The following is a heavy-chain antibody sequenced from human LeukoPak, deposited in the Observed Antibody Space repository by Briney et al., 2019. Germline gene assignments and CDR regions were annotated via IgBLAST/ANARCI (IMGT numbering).Heavy chain of an antibody. CDR2: VDYSGSP. CDR1: GGSISSYY. J-gene: IGHJ4*02. V-gene: IGHV4-59*08. D-gene: IGHD6-13*01. CDR3: ARHGVSWTFDY. Sequence: KPSETLSLTCTVSGGSISSYYWSWIRQPPGKGLEWIGFVDYSGSPYYNLSLKSRVTISVDTSKNQFSLRLRSVTAADTAVYYCARHGVSWTFDYWGQGTLVTVSS.